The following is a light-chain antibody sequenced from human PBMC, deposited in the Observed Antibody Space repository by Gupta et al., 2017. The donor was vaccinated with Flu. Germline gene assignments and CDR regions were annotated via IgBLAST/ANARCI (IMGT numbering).Light chain of an antibody. Sequence: EIVLTQSPATLSLSPGERATLSCRASQSVSSYLAWYQQKPGQAPRLLIYDASNRATGIPARFSGSWSGTDFTLTISSLEPEDFAVYYCQQRGNWPPYTFGQGTKLEIK. CDR3: QQRGNWPPYT. J-gene: IGKJ2*01. CDR1: QSVSSY. CDR2: DAS. V-gene: IGKV3-11*01.